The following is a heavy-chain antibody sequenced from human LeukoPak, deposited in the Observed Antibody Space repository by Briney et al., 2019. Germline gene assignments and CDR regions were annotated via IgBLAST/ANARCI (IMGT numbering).Heavy chain of an antibody. CDR1: GGTFSSYA. CDR3: ARGRTDGYNPYFDY. J-gene: IGHJ4*02. Sequence: SVKVSCKASGGTFSSYAISWVRQAPGQGLEWMGGIIPIFGTANYTQKFQGRVTITTDESTSTAYMELSSLRSEDTAVYYCARGRTDGYNPYFDYWGQGTLVTVSS. CDR2: IIPIFGTA. D-gene: IGHD5-24*01. V-gene: IGHV1-69*05.